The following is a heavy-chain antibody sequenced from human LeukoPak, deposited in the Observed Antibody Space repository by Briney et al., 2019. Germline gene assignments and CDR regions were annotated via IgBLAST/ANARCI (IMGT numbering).Heavy chain of an antibody. Sequence: GGSLRLSCAASGFTFSSYWMSWVRQAPGKGLEWVANIKQDGSEKYYVDSVKGRFTISRDNAKNSLYLQMNSLRAEDTAVYYCARVYLGSSDAFDIWGQGTMVTVSS. D-gene: IGHD1-26*01. CDR1: GFTFSSYW. V-gene: IGHV3-7*01. CDR2: IKQDGSEK. J-gene: IGHJ3*02. CDR3: ARVYLGSSDAFDI.